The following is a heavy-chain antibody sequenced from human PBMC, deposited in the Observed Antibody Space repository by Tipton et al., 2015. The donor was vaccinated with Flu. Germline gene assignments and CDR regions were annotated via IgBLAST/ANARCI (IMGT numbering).Heavy chain of an antibody. CDR1: GGSINSRSYY. CDR2: IYYSGVT. Sequence: TLSLTCTVSGGSINSRSYYWGWIRQPPGKGLEWIGNIYYSGVTYYNSSLKSRVTISIDKSRNQFSLKLKSVTAADTAVYYCARVLGNSHSYGMDVWGQGTTVTVSS. V-gene: IGHV4-39*07. CDR3: ARVLGNSHSYGMDV. D-gene: IGHD1-1*01. J-gene: IGHJ6*02.